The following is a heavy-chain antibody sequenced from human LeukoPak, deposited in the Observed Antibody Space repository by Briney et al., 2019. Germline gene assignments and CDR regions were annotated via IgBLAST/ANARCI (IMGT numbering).Heavy chain of an antibody. Sequence: PGGSLRLSCAASGFTFSNYWMTWVRQSPGKGLEWVSFISSSSSYIYYADSVKGRFTISRDNAKNSLYLQMNSLRAEDTAVYYCAKGSSSFDYWGQGTLVTVSS. CDR3: AKGSSSFDY. J-gene: IGHJ4*02. D-gene: IGHD6-6*01. CDR2: ISSSSSYI. CDR1: GFTFSNYW. V-gene: IGHV3-21*01.